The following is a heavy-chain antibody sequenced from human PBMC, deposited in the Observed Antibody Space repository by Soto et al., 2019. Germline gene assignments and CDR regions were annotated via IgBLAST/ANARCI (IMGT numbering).Heavy chain of an antibody. CDR2: IYHSGST. J-gene: IGHJ4*02. Sequence: PSETLSLTCAVSGGSISSGGYSWSWIRQPPGKGLEWIGYIYHSGSTYYNPSLKSRVTISVDRSKNQFSLKLSSVTAADTAVYYCARMFYGDYAGFYFDYWGQGTLVTVSS. CDR1: GGSISSGGYS. CDR3: ARMFYGDYAGFYFDY. D-gene: IGHD4-17*01. V-gene: IGHV4-30-2*01.